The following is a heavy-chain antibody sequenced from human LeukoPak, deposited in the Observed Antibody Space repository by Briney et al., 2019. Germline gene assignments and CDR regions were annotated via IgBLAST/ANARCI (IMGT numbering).Heavy chain of an antibody. Sequence: PSETLSLTCNVSGGSISSYYWSWIRQPPGKGLEWIGSIYYSGSTYYNPSLKSRVTISVDTSKNQFSLKLSSVTAADTAVYYCARDSSGYSWYFDLWGRGTLVTVSS. CDR3: ARDSSGYSWYFDL. J-gene: IGHJ2*01. CDR2: IYYSGST. D-gene: IGHD3-22*01. V-gene: IGHV4-39*07. CDR1: GGSISSYY.